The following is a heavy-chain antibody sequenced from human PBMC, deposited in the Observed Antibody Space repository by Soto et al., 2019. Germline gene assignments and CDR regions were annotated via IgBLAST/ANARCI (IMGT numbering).Heavy chain of an antibody. J-gene: IGHJ4*02. CDR2: IIPIFGTA. Sequence: SVKVSCKASGGTFSSYAISWVRQAPGQGLEWMGGIIPIFGTANYAQKFQGRVTITADESTSTAYMELSSLRSEDTAVYYCARDGSSGYYSPFDYWGQGILVTVSS. D-gene: IGHD3-22*01. V-gene: IGHV1-69*13. CDR1: GGTFSSYA. CDR3: ARDGSSGYYSPFDY.